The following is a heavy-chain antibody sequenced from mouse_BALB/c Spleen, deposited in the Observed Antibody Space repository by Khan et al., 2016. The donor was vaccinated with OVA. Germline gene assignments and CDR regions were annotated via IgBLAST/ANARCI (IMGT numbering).Heavy chain of an antibody. D-gene: IGHD1-1*01. Sequence: QVRLQQSGAELARPGASVKMSCKASGYTFTSYTMHWVKQRPGQGLEWIGYIIPSTVYTNYNQKFKDKATLTADKSSSTAYMQLSSLTSEDSAVYYCAKDCHYYGSRWAMDNWGQGTSVTVSS. CDR3: AKDCHYYGSRWAMDN. CDR2: IIPSTVYT. CDR1: GYTFTSYT. V-gene: IGHV1-4*01. J-gene: IGHJ4*01.